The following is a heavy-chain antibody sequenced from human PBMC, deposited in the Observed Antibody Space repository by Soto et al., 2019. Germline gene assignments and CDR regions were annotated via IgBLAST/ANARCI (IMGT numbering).Heavy chain of an antibody. Sequence: GGSLRLSCSASGFTFSSYAMHWVRQAPGKGLEYVSAISSNGGSTYYADSVKGRFTISRDNSKNTLYLQMSSLRAEDTAVYYCVKLDSSPFYYYYGMDVGGQGTTATGSS. D-gene: IGHD6-13*01. CDR2: ISSNGGST. V-gene: IGHV3-64D*08. CDR3: VKLDSSPFYYYYGMDV. J-gene: IGHJ6*02. CDR1: GFTFSSYA.